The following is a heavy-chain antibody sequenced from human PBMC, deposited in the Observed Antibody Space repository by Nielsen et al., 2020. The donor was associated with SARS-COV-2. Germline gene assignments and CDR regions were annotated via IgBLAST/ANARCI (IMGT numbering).Heavy chain of an antibody. CDR2: ISYDGSNK. V-gene: IGHV3-30*04. Sequence: GESLKISCAASGFPFSSYAMHWVRQAPGKGLEWVAVISYDGSNKYYADSVKGRFTISRDNSKNTLYLQMNSLRAEDTAVYYCAKEWLTPPRWYYDSSGDDYWGQGTLVTVSS. J-gene: IGHJ4*02. D-gene: IGHD3-22*01. CDR3: AKEWLTPPRWYYDSSGDDY. CDR1: GFPFSSYA.